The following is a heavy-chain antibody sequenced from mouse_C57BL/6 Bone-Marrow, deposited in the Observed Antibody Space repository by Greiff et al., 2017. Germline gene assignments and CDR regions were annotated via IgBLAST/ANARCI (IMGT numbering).Heavy chain of an antibody. J-gene: IGHJ2*01. CDR2: IDPEDGET. D-gene: IGHD3-2*02. CDR1: GFNIKDYY. CDR3: ARWKGQLRDYFDY. Sequence: EVKLMESGAELVKPGASVKLSCTASGFNIKDYYMHWVKQRTEQGLEWIGRIDPEDGETKYAPKFQGKATITADTSSNTAYLQLSSLTSEDTAVYYCARWKGQLRDYFDYWGQGTTLTVSS. V-gene: IGHV14-2*01.